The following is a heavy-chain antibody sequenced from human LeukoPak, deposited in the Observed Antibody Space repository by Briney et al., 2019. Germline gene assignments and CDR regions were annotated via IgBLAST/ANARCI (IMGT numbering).Heavy chain of an antibody. J-gene: IGHJ5*02. Sequence: SVKVSCKASGGTFSSYTISWVRQAPGQGLEWMGRIIPILGIANYAQKFQGRVTITADKSTSTAYMELSSLRSEGTAVYYCARGPDMDWFDPWGQGTLVTVSS. CDR2: IIPILGIA. V-gene: IGHV1-69*02. CDR3: ARGPDMDWFDP. D-gene: IGHD1-14*01. CDR1: GGTFSSYT.